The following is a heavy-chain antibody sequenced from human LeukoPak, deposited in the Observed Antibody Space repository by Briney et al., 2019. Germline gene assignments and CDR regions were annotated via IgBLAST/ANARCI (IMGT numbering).Heavy chain of an antibody. Sequence: NAGESLKFSCKGSVYSFTSYWIGRVRQMSGKGLERMRIIYPGDSDTRYSPSFQGQVTISADKSISTAYLQWSSLKASDTAMYYCARHTSYGGNRPLNYWGQGTLVTVSS. V-gene: IGHV5-51*01. CDR3: ARHTSYGGNRPLNY. J-gene: IGHJ4*02. CDR2: IYPGDSDT. CDR1: VYSFTSYW. D-gene: IGHD4-23*01.